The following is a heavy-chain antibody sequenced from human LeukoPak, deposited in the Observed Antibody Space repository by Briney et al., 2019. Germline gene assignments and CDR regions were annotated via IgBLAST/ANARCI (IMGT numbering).Heavy chain of an antibody. V-gene: IGHV4-61*02. Sequence: SETLSLTCTVSGGSISGGSYYWSWIRQPAGKGLEWIGRIYTSGSTNYNPSLKSRVTISVDPSKNQISLKLSSVTAADTAVYYCARDYYDSSAYRYYFDYWGQGTLVTVSS. CDR3: ARDYYDSSAYRYYFDY. CDR1: GGSISGGSYY. D-gene: IGHD3-22*01. J-gene: IGHJ4*02. CDR2: IYTSGST.